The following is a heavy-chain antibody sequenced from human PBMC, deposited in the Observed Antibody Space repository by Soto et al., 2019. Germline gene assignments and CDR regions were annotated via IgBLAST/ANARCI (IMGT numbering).Heavy chain of an antibody. V-gene: IGHV3-30*18. CDR3: AKVAMAAAPHFDY. J-gene: IGHJ4*01. CDR2: ITYDGSNN. Sequence: GETLSLSCTVSGFTFSSYGIPWVRLASGEGGEGGAVITYDGSNNYYADSVKGRFTISRDNSKNTLYLQMNSLRAEDTAVYYCAKVAMAAAPHFDYWGQGTVVTVSS. CDR1: GFTFSSYG. D-gene: IGHD6-25*01.